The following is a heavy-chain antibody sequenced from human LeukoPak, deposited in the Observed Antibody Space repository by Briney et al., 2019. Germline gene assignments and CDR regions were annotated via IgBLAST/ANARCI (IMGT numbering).Heavy chain of an antibody. CDR3: ARLAKNHSRYDYVWGSYRYTGWFDY. Sequence: SETLSLTCTVSGGSISSSSYYWVWIRQPPGKGLEGIGSIYYSGSTYYNPSLKSRVTISVDTSKNQSSLKLSSVTAADTAVYYCARLAKNHSRYDYVWGSYRYTGWFDYWGQGTLVTVSS. V-gene: IGHV4-39*01. CDR1: GGSISSSSYY. D-gene: IGHD3-16*02. CDR2: IYYSGST. J-gene: IGHJ5*01.